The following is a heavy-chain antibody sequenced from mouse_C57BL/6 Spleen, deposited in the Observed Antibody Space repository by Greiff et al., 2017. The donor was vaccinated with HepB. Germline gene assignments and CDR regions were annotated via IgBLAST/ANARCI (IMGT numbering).Heavy chain of an antibody. V-gene: IGHV1-69*01. CDR2: IDPSDSYT. J-gene: IGHJ4*01. D-gene: IGHD1-1*01. Sequence: QVQLQQSGAELVMPGASVKLSCKASGYTFTSYWMHWVKQRPGQGLEWIGEIDPSDSYTNYNQKFKGKSTLTVDKSSSTAYMQLSSLTSEDSAVYYCARRSGSPYYYAMDYWGQGTSVTVSS. CDR3: ARRSGSPYYYAMDY. CDR1: GYTFTSYW.